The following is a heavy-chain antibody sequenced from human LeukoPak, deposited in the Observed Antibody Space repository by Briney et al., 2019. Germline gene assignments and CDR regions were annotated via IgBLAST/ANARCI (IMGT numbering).Heavy chain of an antibody. D-gene: IGHD4-23*01. CDR1: GGSINSGNYY. J-gene: IGHJ3*02. CDR3: ATLTGGDDAFDI. V-gene: IGHV4-61*02. Sequence: PSETLSVTCTVSGGSINSGNYYWSWIRQPAGTGLEWIGRIYTSGSTNYNPSLKSRVTISVLTSKNRFSLKLSSVTAADTAVYYCATLTGGDDAFDIWGQGTMVTVSS. CDR2: IYTSGST.